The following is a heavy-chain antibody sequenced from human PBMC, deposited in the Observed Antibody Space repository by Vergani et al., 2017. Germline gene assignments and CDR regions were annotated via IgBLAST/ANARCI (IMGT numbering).Heavy chain of an antibody. V-gene: IGHV5-51*03. D-gene: IGHD1-26*01. J-gene: IGHJ6*03. Sequence: EVQLVQSGAEVKKPGESLKISCKVSGYSFTSYWIGWVRQLPGKGLEWMGIIYPGDSDTRYSPSFQGQVTISADKSISTAYLQWSSLKASDTARYYCASAGGRHMDYYYYYMDVWGEGTTVTVSS. CDR1: GYSFTSYW. CDR2: IYPGDSDT. CDR3: ASAGGRHMDYYYYYMDV.